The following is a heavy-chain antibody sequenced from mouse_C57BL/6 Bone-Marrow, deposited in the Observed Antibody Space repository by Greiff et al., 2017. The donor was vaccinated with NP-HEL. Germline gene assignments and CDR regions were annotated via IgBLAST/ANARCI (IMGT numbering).Heavy chain of an antibody. D-gene: IGHD1-1*01. V-gene: IGHV1-64*01. CDR2: IHPNSGST. CDR1: GYTFTSYW. J-gene: IGHJ1*03. Sequence: VQLQQPGAELVKPGASVKLSCKASGYTFTSYWMHWVKQRPGQGLEWIGMIHPNSGSTNYNEKFKSKATLTVDKSSSTAYMQLSSLTSEDSAVYYCARSKHYGSSYTSYWYFDVWGTGTTVTVSS. CDR3: ARSKHYGSSYTSYWYFDV.